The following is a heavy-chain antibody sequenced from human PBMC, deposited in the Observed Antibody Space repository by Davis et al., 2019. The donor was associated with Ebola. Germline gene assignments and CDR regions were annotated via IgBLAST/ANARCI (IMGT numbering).Heavy chain of an antibody. V-gene: IGHV3-48*01. Sequence: GGSLRLSCAASGFTFSSYSMNWVRQAPGKGLEWVSYISSSSSTIYYADSVKGRFTISRDNSKNTLYLQMNSLRAEDTAVYYCAKDGNYNFYYYYGMDVWGKGTTVTVSS. J-gene: IGHJ6*04. CDR3: AKDGNYNFYYYYGMDV. CDR1: GFTFSSYS. D-gene: IGHD4-11*01. CDR2: ISSSSSTI.